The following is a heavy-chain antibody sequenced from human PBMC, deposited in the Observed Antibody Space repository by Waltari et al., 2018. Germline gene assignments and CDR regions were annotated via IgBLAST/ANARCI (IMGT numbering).Heavy chain of an antibody. D-gene: IGHD6-6*01. CDR1: GGSISSGSYY. CDR2: IYTSGGT. J-gene: IGHJ4*02. CDR3: ARGGSSSSPPFDY. V-gene: IGHV4-61*09. Sequence: QVQLQESGPGLVKPSQTLSLTCTVSGGSISSGSYYWSWIRQPAGKGLEWIGYIYTSGGTNYNPSLKSRVTISVDTSKNQFSLKLSSVTAADTAVYYCARGGSSSSPPFDYWGQGTLVTVSS.